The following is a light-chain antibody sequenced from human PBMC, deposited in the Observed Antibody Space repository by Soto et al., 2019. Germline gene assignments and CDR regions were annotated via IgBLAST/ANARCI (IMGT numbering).Light chain of an antibody. CDR2: DVS. J-gene: IGLJ2*01. Sequence: QAVVTQPASVSGSPGQSITISCTGTSSDDGGYNYVSWYQQHPGKAPKLMIYDVSNRPSGVSNRFSGSKSGNTASLTISGLQAEDEADYYCSSYISSTTLDVVFGGGTKLTVL. CDR3: SSYISSTTLDVV. CDR1: SSDDGGYNY. V-gene: IGLV2-14*01.